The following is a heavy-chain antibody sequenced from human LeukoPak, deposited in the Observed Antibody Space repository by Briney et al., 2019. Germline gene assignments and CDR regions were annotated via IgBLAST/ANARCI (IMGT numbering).Heavy chain of an antibody. V-gene: IGHV3-21*01. D-gene: IGHD2-21*01. CDR1: GFLFSDFIDHT. Sequence: GGSLRLSCADSGFLFSDFIDHTMVWVRQAPGKGLEWVSYISSSSTSISYADSVRGRFSISRDNAQRSLYLHMNSLRDEDTAVYYCAREYSVVGNFDYWGQGTLVIVSS. CDR3: AREYSVVGNFDY. CDR2: ISSSSTSI. J-gene: IGHJ4*02.